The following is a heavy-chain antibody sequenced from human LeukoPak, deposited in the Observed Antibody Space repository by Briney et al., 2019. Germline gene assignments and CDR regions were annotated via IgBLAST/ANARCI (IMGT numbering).Heavy chain of an antibody. CDR3: ARLAYCGGDCYWVSYFDY. CDR1: GYSISSGYY. J-gene: IGHJ4*02. CDR2: IYHSGST. D-gene: IGHD2-21*01. V-gene: IGHV4-38-2*01. Sequence: PSETLSLTCAVSGYSISSGYYWGWIRQPPGKGLEWIGSIYHSGSTYCNPSLKSRVTISVDTSKNQFSLKLSSVTAADTAVYYCARLAYCGGDCYWVSYFDYWGQGTLVTVSS.